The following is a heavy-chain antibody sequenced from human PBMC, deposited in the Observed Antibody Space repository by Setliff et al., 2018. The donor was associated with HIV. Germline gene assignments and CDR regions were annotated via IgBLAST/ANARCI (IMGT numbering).Heavy chain of an antibody. D-gene: IGHD1-26*01. CDR2: VKQDGTET. CDR1: GFRFRSYW. J-gene: IGHJ4*02. CDR3: ARWGSGSYERVFDY. V-gene: IGHV3-7*01. Sequence: LRLSCAASGFRFRSYWMSWVRQAPGKGLESVASVKQDGTETLYVDSVKGRFTISRDNANNLVYLQMNSLRVEDTAVYFCARWGSGSYERVFDYWGQGMLVTVPQ.